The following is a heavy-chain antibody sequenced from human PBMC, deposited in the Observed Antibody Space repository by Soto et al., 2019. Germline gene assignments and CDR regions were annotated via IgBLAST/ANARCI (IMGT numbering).Heavy chain of an antibody. CDR3: ARSPRYCSGGSCYSGPEYFQH. CDR1: GYTFTSYA. V-gene: IGHV1-3*05. CDR2: INAGNGNT. J-gene: IGHJ1*01. Sequence: QVQLVQSGAEEKKPGASVKVSCKASGYTFTSYAMHWVRQAPGQRLEWMGWINAGNGNTKYSQKFRGRVTITRDTSASTAYMELSSLRSEDTAVYYCARSPRYCSGGSCYSGPEYFQHWGQGTLVTVSS. D-gene: IGHD2-15*01.